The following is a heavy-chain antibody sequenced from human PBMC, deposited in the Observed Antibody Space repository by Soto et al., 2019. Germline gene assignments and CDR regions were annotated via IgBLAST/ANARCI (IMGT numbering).Heavy chain of an antibody. V-gene: IGHV5-51*01. CDR2: IYPGDSDT. CDR1: GYTFTTYW. CDR3: GRPDSSYYFDY. J-gene: IGHJ4*02. D-gene: IGHD3-22*01. Sequence: GESLKISCKGSGYTFTTYWIGWVRQMPGKGLEWMGIIYPGDSDTTYSPSFQGQVTISADKFISTAYLQWNSLKASDSTMYYCGRPDSSYYFDYWGQGTLVTVSS.